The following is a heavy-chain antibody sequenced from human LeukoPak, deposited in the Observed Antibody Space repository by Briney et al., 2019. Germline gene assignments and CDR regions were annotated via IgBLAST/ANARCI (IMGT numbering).Heavy chain of an antibody. CDR2: ISNSGGDR. V-gene: IGHV3-23*01. CDR1: GYTFSSYA. J-gene: IGHJ4*02. D-gene: IGHD5-12*01. Sequence: PGGSLRLSCAASGYTFSSYAMGWVRQAPGKGLEWVSAISNSGGDRYYADSVKGRFTMSTDKSKNTLFLQKNRLRAEDTGVYYCAKDPYRASSGLVDYWGQGNLVTVST. CDR3: AKDPYRASSGLVDY.